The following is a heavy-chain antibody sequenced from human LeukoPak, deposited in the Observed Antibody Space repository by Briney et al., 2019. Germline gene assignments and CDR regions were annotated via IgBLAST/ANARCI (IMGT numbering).Heavy chain of an antibody. V-gene: IGHV1-24*01. D-gene: IGHD2-2*01. J-gene: IGHJ4*02. CDR1: GYTLNELP. CDR2: FDPESGET. Sequence: ASVKVSCKVSGYTLNELPMHWVRQAPGKGLEGMGGFDPESGETIYPQKFQGRVTMTEDTSTDTAYMELSSLRSEDTAVYYCATDTEPGGIVVVPAALWGQGTLVTVSS. CDR3: ATDTEPGGIVVVPAAL.